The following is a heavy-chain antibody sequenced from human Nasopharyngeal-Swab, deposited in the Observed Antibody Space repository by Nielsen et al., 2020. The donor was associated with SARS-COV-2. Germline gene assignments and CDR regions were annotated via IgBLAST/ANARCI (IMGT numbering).Heavy chain of an antibody. CDR2: ISSSSSYI. J-gene: IGHJ3*02. CDR1: GFPFNNYS. D-gene: IGHD1-26*01. CDR3: ARDRDGWERRDAFDI. Sequence: GESLKISCAASGFPFNNYSMNWVRQAPGKGLEWVSSISSSSSYIYYADSVKGRFTISRDNAKNSLYLQMNSLRAEDTAVYYCARDRDGWERRDAFDIWGQGTMVTVSS. V-gene: IGHV3-21*01.